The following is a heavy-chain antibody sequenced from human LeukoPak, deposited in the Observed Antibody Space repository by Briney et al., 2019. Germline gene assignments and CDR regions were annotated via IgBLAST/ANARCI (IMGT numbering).Heavy chain of an antibody. CDR3: ARGGMGLRYFDWLSGAFDI. CDR1: GYTFTSYG. V-gene: IGHV1-18*01. Sequence: ASVKVSCKASGYTFTSYGISWVRQAPGQGLEWMGWISAYSGNTNYAQKLQGRATMTTDTSTSTAYMELRSLRSDDTAVYYCARGGMGLRYFDWLSGAFDIWGQGTMVTVSS. J-gene: IGHJ3*02. D-gene: IGHD3-9*01. CDR2: ISAYSGNT.